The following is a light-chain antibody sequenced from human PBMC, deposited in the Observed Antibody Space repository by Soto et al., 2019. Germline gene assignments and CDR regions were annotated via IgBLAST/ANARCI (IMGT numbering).Light chain of an antibody. CDR2: RNN. V-gene: IGLV1-47*01. CDR1: SSNIGSNY. CDR3: AAWDDSLSDNYV. J-gene: IGLJ1*01. Sequence: QPVLTQPPSASGTPGQRVTISCSGSSSNIGSNYVYWYQQLPGTAPKLLIYRNNQRPSGVPDRFSGSKSGTSASLAISGFRSEDEADYYCAAWDDSLSDNYVFGTGTKVTVL.